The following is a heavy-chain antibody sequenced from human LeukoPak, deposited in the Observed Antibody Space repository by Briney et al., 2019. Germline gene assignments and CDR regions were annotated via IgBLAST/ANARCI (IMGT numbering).Heavy chain of an antibody. D-gene: IGHD5-24*01. J-gene: IGHJ4*02. CDR2: INHDGSDI. V-gene: IGHV3-74*01. Sequence: GGSLGLSCAVSGFTVSTYVMHWVRRAPGEGLVWVSRINHDGSDISYADSVKGRSTISRDNAKNTLYLQMNSLRADDTAIYYCVRDSNFKIDYWGQGTLVTVSS. CDR3: VRDSNFKIDY. CDR1: GFTVSTYV.